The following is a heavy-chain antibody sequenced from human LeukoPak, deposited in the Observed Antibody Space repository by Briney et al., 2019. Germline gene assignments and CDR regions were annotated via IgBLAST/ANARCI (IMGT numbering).Heavy chain of an antibody. CDR3: ARGTGWPQFDY. J-gene: IGHJ4*02. V-gene: IGHV6-1*01. CDR1: GDSVSRDSVA. CDR2: TYYKSAWYS. D-gene: IGHD6-19*01. Sequence: PSQTLSLTCVISGDSVSRDSVAWNWIRQSPSRGLEWLGRTYYKSAWYSDYAVSVKGRITINPDTSKNQFSLQLNSVTPEDTAVYYCARGTGWPQFDYWGQGTLVTVSS.